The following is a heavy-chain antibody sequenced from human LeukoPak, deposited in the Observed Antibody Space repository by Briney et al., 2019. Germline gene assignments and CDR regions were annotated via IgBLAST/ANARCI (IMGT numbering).Heavy chain of an antibody. V-gene: IGHV3-33*01. CDR1: GFTFSSYG. J-gene: IGHJ6*02. CDR3: ARAQEYSSSSGYYYYYGMDV. Sequence: GRSLRLSCAASGFTFSSYGMHWVRQAPGKGLEWVAVIWYDGSNKYYADSVKGRFTISRDNSKNTLYPQMNSLRAEDTAVYYCARAQEYSSSSGYYYYYGMDVWGQGTTVTVSS. CDR2: IWYDGSNK. D-gene: IGHD6-6*01.